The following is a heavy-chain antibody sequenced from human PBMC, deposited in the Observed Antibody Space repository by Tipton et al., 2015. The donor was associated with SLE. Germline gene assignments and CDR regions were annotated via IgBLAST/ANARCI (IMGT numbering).Heavy chain of an antibody. CDR2: INHSGST. Sequence: GSLRLSCAVYGGSFSGYYWSWIRQPPGKGLEWIGEINHSGSTNYNPSLKSRVTISVDTSKNQFSLKLSSVTAADTAVYYCARRRVSHAFDIWGQGTMVTVSS. CDR3: ARRRVSHAFDI. J-gene: IGHJ3*02. V-gene: IGHV4-34*01. CDR1: GGSFSGYY. D-gene: IGHD6-13*01.